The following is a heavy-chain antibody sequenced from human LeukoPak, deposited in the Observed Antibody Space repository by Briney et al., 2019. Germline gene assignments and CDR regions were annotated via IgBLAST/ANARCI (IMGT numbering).Heavy chain of an antibody. D-gene: IGHD5-18*01. V-gene: IGHV3-48*03. J-gene: IGHJ4*02. CDR1: GFTFSTYD. Sequence: GSLRLSCAASGFTFSTYDMNWVRQAPGKGLEWVSHISTTGATVYYADAVKGRFSVSRDNAKKSLYLQMNSLRAEDTAVYYCAKAAGRGYNYGDYFDYWGQGTLVTVSS. CDR2: ISTTGATV. CDR3: AKAAGRGYNYGDYFDY.